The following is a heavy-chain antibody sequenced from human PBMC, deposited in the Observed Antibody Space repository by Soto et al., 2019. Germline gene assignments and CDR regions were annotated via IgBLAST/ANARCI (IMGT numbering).Heavy chain of an antibody. J-gene: IGHJ4*02. CDR3: ARDNLWGSSWNYFDY. Sequence: PSETLSLTCTVSGGSISSYYWSRIRQPPGKGLEWIGYIYYSGSTNYNPSLKSRVTISVDTSKNQFSLKLTSVTAADTAVYYCARDNLWGSSWNYFDYWGQGTLVTVSS. CDR1: GGSISSYY. D-gene: IGHD6-13*01. V-gene: IGHV4-59*01. CDR2: IYYSGST.